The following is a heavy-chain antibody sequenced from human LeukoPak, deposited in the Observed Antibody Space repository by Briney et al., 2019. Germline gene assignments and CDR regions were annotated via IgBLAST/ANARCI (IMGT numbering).Heavy chain of an antibody. J-gene: IGHJ4*02. CDR1: GFTFSSHG. D-gene: IGHD5-24*01. CDR3: AKDDRWLQFCC. Sequence: PGGSLRVSCAASGFTFSSHGMNWVRQAPGKGLEWVSGIIPSGHTTYYADSVRGRFTISRGNSRNTLYLQMNSLRAEDTAVYYCAKDDRWLQFCCWGQGTLVTVSS. V-gene: IGHV3-23*01. CDR2: IIPSGHTT.